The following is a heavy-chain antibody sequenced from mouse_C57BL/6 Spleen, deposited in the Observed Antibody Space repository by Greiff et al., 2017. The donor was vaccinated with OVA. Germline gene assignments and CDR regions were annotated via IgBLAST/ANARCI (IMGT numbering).Heavy chain of an antibody. J-gene: IGHJ1*03. D-gene: IGHD1-1*01. CDR2: IYPGDGDT. CDR3: ARPPSTVDWYFDV. CDR1: GYAFSSSW. V-gene: IGHV1-82*01. Sequence: VNVVESGPELVKPGASVKISCKASGYAFSSSWMNWVKQRPGKGLEWIGRIYPGDGDTNYNGKFKGKATLTADKSSSTAYMQLSSLTSEDSAVYFCARPPSTVDWYFDVWGTGTTVTVSS.